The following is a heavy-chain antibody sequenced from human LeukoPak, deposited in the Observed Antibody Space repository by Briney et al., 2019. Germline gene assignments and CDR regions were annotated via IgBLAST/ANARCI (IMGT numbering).Heavy chain of an antibody. CDR3: ARAHPLGHCSGTSCQTPYH. J-gene: IGHJ5*02. D-gene: IGHD2-2*01. CDR1: GYTFSSYY. V-gene: IGHV1-46*03. Sequence: ASVKVSCKASGYTFSSYYMHWVRQAPGQGLEWVGIINPSGGSTTYAQKFQGRVTMTRDTSTSKVYMELSSLRSEDTAVYYCARAHPLGHCSGTSCQTPYHWGQGTLVTVSS. CDR2: INPSGGST.